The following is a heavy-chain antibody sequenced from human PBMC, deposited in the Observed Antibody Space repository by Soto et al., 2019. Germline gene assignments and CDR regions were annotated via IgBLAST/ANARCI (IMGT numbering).Heavy chain of an antibody. Sequence: GGALRPSWAAPWITFCRYVLKWGRPAPGKGLEWVSVISGSGGSTYYADSVKGRFTISRDNSKNTLYLQMNSLRAEDTAVYYCARRGPGTYFDYWGQGTLVTVSS. CDR2: ISGSGGST. D-gene: IGHD6-13*01. CDR3: ARRGPGTYFDY. J-gene: IGHJ4*02. V-gene: IGHV3-23*01. CDR1: WITFCRYV.